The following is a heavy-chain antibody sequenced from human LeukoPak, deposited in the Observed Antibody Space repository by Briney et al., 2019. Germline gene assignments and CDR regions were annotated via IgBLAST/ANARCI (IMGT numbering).Heavy chain of an antibody. V-gene: IGHV1-18*01. CDR3: AREGLTLALDF. CDR1: GYTCSSYG. Sequence: ASVRVSCKASGYTCSSYGISWLRQAPGQRLEWVGWLDTYKGDTNYAQKFQGRVTMTTDSSTDTAYVELRSLRPDDTAVYFCAREGLTLALDFWGQGTLVTVSS. D-gene: IGHD3-16*01. J-gene: IGHJ4*02. CDR2: LDTYKGDT.